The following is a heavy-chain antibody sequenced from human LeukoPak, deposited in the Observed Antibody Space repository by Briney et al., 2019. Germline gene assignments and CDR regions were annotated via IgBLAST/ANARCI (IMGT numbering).Heavy chain of an antibody. CDR2: ISASGGST. CDR3: APLPNFDSSGLTRNWGN. V-gene: IGHV3-23*01. D-gene: IGHD3-22*01. CDR1: GFTFSSFA. J-gene: IGHJ4*02. Sequence: GGSLRLYCAASGFTFSSFAMSWVRQAPGKGLEWVSAISASGGSTYYADSVKGRFTISRDNSKNTLYLQMNSLRAEDTAAYYCAPLPNFDSSGLTRNWGNWGQGTLVTVSS.